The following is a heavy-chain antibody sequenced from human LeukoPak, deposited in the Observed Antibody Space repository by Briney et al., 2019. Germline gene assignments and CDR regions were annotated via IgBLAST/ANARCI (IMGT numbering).Heavy chain of an antibody. CDR1: GFTFSDYW. CDR3: ARRYFDS. V-gene: IGHV3-7*01. Sequence: GGSLRLSCAASGFTFSDYWMSWVRQAPGKGLEWVANIKQDGSEIYYVASVKGRFTISRDNTRDSLYLQMNSLRAEDTAVYYCARRYFDSWGQGTLVTVSS. J-gene: IGHJ4*02. CDR2: IKQDGSEI.